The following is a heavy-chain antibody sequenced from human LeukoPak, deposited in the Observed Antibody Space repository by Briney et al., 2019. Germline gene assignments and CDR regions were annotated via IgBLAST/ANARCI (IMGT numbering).Heavy chain of an antibody. CDR3: AKGGSVAGRFDP. V-gene: IGHV3-23*01. CDR2: ITGSGGKT. CDR1: GFTFINSA. D-gene: IGHD6-19*01. Sequence: GGSLRLSCEASGFTFINSAMSWVRQAPGKGLEWVSGITGSGGKTYYADSVKGQFTISRDDSKNTLYLQMNNLRVEDTAVYYCAKGGSVAGRFDPWGQGTLVTVSS. J-gene: IGHJ5*02.